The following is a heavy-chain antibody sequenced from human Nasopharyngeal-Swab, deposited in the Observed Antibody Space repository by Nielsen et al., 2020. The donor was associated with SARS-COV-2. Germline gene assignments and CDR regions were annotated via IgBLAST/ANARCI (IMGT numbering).Heavy chain of an antibody. CDR1: GCTFTSYD. Sequence: ASETVSCKASGCTFTSYDINWVRQATGQGLEWMGWMNPNSGNTGYAQKFQGRVTMTRNTSISTAYMELSSLRSEDTAVYYCARGFIVATIFHYYYYMDVWGKGTTVTVSS. V-gene: IGHV1-8*01. CDR3: ARGFIVATIFHYYYYMDV. J-gene: IGHJ6*03. CDR2: MNPNSGNT. D-gene: IGHD5-12*01.